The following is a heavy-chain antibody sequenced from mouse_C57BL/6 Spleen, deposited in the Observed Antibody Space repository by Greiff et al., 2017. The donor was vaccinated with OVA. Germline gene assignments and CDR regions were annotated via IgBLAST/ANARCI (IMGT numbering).Heavy chain of an antibody. V-gene: IGHV5-9-1*02. CDR2: ISSGGDYI. D-gene: IGHD2-3*01. J-gene: IGHJ3*01. CDR1: GFTFSSYA. Sequence: EVMLVESGEGLVKPGGSLKLSCAASGFTFSSYAMSWVRQTPEKRLEWVAYISSGGDYIYYADTVKGRFTISRDNARNTLYLQMSSLKSEDTAMYYCTRGQGDGYSFAYWGQGTLVTVSA. CDR3: TRGQGDGYSFAY.